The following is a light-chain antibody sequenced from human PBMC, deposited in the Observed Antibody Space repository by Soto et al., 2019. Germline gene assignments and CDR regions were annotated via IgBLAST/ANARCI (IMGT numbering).Light chain of an antibody. CDR3: LHDYIYPYT. CDR2: KAS. CDR1: QTISSW. Sequence: DIQMTQSPSTLSGSVGDRVTITCRASQTISSWLAWYQQKPGKAPKLLIYKASTLKSGVPSRFSGSGSGTEFTLTISSLQPDDFATYYCLHDYIYPYTLGQGSKVHIK. V-gene: IGKV1-5*03. J-gene: IGKJ2*01.